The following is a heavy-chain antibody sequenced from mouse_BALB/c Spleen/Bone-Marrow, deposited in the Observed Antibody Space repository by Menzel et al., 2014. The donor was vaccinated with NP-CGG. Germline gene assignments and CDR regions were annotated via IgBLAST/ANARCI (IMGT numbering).Heavy chain of an antibody. D-gene: IGHD2-1*01. CDR3: ARFYGNYFDY. V-gene: IGHV3-5*02. CDR1: GISITTGNYR. Sequence: EVKLMESGSGLVKSSQTVSLTCTVTGISITTGNYRWSWIRQFPGNKLEWIGYIYYSGTITYNPSLTSRTTITRDTSKNQFFLEMNSLTAEDTATYYCARFYGNYFDYWSQGTTLTVSS. J-gene: IGHJ2*01. CDR2: IYYSGTI.